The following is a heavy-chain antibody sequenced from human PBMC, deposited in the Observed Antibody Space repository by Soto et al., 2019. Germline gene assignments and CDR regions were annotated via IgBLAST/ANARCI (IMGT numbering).Heavy chain of an antibody. D-gene: IGHD3-22*01. J-gene: IGHJ4*02. CDR2: ISSSSSYI. V-gene: IGHV3-21*01. CDR1: GFTFSSYS. Sequence: SGGSLRLSCAASGFTFSSYSMNWVRQAPGKGLEWVSSISSSSSYIYYADSVKGRFTISRDNAKNSLYLQMNSLRAEDTAVYYCARDILDYYDSSGYFYWGQGTLVTVSS. CDR3: ARDILDYYDSSGYFY.